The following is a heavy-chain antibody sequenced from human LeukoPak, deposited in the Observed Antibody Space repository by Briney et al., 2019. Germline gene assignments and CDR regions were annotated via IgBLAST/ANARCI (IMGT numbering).Heavy chain of an antibody. Sequence: GGSLRLSCAASGFTFSSYAMSWVRQAPGKGLEWVSAISGSGGSTYYADSVKGRFTISRDNSKNTLYLQMNSLRAEDTAVYYCAKGYSSGWYLSGGYDYWGQGTLVTVSS. J-gene: IGHJ4*02. V-gene: IGHV3-23*01. CDR1: GFTFSSYA. CDR3: AKGYSSGWYLSGGYDY. CDR2: ISGSGGST. D-gene: IGHD6-19*01.